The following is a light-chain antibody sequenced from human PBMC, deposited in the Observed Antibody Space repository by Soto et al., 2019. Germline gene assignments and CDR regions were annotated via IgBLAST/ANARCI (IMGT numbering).Light chain of an antibody. CDR2: WAS. V-gene: IGKV4-1*01. J-gene: IGKJ1*01. CDR3: QQYYDTPSK. Sequence: DIVMTQSPDSLAVSLGERATINCKSSQSVLYSSNNNNYIAWYQQKPGQPPKLIIYWASTRESGVPDRFSGSGSGTDFTLTISSLQAEDVAIYYCQQYYDTPSKFGQGNKVEIK. CDR1: QSVLYSSNNNNY.